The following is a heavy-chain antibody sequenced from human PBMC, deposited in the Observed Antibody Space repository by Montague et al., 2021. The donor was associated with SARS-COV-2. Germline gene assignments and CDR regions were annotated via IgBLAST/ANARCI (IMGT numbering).Heavy chain of an antibody. Sequence: SETLSLTCAVSSGSFRGYYWSWTRQPPGKGLEWIGEINHSGSTTYNPSXXSRVSISVDTSNKQFSLKVTSVTAADTAVYYCARLGAITLVRGITKADFSNYGMDVWGQGTTVTVSS. D-gene: IGHD3-10*01. V-gene: IGHV4-34*01. CDR1: SGSFRGYY. J-gene: IGHJ6*02. CDR3: ARLGAITLVRGITKADFSNYGMDV. CDR2: INHSGST.